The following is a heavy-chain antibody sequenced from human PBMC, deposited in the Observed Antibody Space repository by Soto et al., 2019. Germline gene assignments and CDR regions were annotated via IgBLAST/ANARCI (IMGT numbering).Heavy chain of an antibody. CDR1: GFIFSEYW. D-gene: IGHD5-18*01. V-gene: IGHV3-74*01. J-gene: IGHJ4*02. Sequence: EVQLVESGGGLVQPGGSLTLSCAASGFIFSEYWMHWVRQAPGKGLEWVSRIKSDGSGAYYADSVRGRLTISRDNARSXXHLQMNRLRAEDTGVYFCTRGDGDRYDGNGYLGRHWGQGTLVTVSS. CDR3: TRGDGDRYDGNGYLGRH. CDR2: IKSDGSGA.